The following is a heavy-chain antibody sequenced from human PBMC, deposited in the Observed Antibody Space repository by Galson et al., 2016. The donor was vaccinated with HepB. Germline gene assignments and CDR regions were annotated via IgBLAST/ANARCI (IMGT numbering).Heavy chain of an antibody. CDR1: GASISSGGDY. V-gene: IGHV4-31*03. CDR2: IYYSGST. J-gene: IGHJ4*02. CDR3: ARGLAASGLFDL. D-gene: IGHD6-25*01. Sequence: TLSLTCTVSGASISSGGDYWNWIRQNPVKGLEWIGSIYYSGSTFYNPSLKSRLALSVDTSESQFFLNLRSVTAADTAVYYCARGLAASGLFDLWGQGALVTVSS.